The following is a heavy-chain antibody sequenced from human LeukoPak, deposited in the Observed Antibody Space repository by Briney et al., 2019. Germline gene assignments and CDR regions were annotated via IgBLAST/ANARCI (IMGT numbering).Heavy chain of an antibody. Sequence: GRSLRLSCKASGFSFSDYPVSWVRRAPGKSLERVGFIRAKPYGGTTEYAASVKGRFTISRDDSKSLAYLQMNSLKSEDTAVYYCSGGWRRTQGYHHYYMDVWGKGTPVTVSS. D-gene: IGHD2-2*01. V-gene: IGHV3-49*04. CDR2: IRAKPYGGTT. J-gene: IGHJ6*03. CDR3: SGGWRRTQGYHHYYMDV. CDR1: GFSFSDYP.